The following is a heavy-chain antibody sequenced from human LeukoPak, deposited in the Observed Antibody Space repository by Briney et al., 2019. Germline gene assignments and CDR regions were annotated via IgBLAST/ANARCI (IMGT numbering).Heavy chain of an antibody. D-gene: IGHD6-13*01. CDR1: GGSFSGYY. CDR3: ARSRSSSWSLWY. J-gene: IGHJ4*02. V-gene: IGHV4-34*01. CDR2: INHSGST. Sequence: SETLSLTCAVYGGSFSGYYWSWIRQPPGKGLEWIGEINHSGSTNYNPSLKSRVTISVDTSKNQFSLKLSSVTAADTAVYYCARSRSSSWSLWYWGQGTLVTVSS.